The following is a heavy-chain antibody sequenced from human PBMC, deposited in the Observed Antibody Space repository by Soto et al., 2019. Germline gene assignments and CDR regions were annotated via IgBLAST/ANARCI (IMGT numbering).Heavy chain of an antibody. Sequence: QVQLVESGGGVVQPGRSLRLSCAASGFTFSNYGIHWVRQAPGNGLEWVAVISRDGSVRYYADSVKGRFTISRDNXKXTLYLQVNNLRPEDTAVYYCAKEYCGGHCSSDYFDYWGQGTLVTVSS. CDR3: AKEYCGGHCSSDYFDY. V-gene: IGHV3-30*18. D-gene: IGHD2-21*01. CDR2: ISRDGSVR. CDR1: GFTFSNYG. J-gene: IGHJ4*02.